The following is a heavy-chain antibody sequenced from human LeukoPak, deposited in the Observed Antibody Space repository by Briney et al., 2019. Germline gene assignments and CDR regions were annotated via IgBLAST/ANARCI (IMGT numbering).Heavy chain of an antibody. V-gene: IGHV3-23*01. CDR3: AKKMATSTTIDY. CDR2: ISGSGGST. D-gene: IGHD5-12*01. CDR1: GFTFSSYA. J-gene: IGHJ4*02. Sequence: PGGSLRLSCAAYGFTFSSYAMSWVRQAPGKGMEWVSAISGSGGSTYYADSVKGRFTISRDNSKNTLYLQMNSLRAEDTAVYYCAKKMATSTTIDYWGQGTLVTVSS.